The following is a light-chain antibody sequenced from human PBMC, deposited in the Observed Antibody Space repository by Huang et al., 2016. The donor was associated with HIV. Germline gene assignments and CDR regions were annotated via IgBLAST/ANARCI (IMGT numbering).Light chain of an antibody. CDR2: WAT. V-gene: IGKV4-1*01. CDR1: QTVLYSINKKNY. J-gene: IGKJ1*01. CDR3: LQYYSVPQT. Sequence: DIVMTQSPDSLAVSPGERATINCKSIQTVLYSINKKNYLAWFQPKPGRPPKLLIYWATTRESGVPDRFSGSGSGTDFTLTINNLQAEDVAVYFCLQYYSVPQTFGHGTKVEIK.